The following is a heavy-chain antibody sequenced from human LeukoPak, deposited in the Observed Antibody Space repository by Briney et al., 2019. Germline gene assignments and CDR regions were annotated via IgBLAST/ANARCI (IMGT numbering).Heavy chain of an antibody. CDR3: ARVTVTRWFDP. CDR2: IWYDGTNK. CDR1: GFAFSSFG. V-gene: IGHV3-33*01. Sequence: PGRSLRLSCAASGFAFSSFGMHWVRQAPGKGLEWVAVIWYDGTNKYYADSVKGRFTISRDNSKNTLYLQMNSLRAEDTAVYYCARVTVTRWFDPWGQGTLVTVSS. J-gene: IGHJ5*02. D-gene: IGHD4-17*01.